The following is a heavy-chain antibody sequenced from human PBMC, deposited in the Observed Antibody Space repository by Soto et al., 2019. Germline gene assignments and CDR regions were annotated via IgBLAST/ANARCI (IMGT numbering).Heavy chain of an antibody. J-gene: IGHJ4*02. D-gene: IGHD3-10*01. CDR2: ISSSSSYI. CDR3: ARDAYGSGSYYHGGY. CDR1: GFTFSSYS. Sequence: PGGSLRLSCAASGFTFSSYSMNWVRQAPGKGLEWVSSISSSSSYIYYADSVKGRFTISRDNAKNSLYLQMNSLRAEDTAVYYCARDAYGSGSYYHGGYWGQGTLVTVSS. V-gene: IGHV3-21*01.